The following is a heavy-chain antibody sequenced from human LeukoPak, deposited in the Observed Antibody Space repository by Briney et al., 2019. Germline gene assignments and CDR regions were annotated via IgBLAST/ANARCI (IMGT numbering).Heavy chain of an antibody. CDR2: ISGSGYST. J-gene: IGHJ4*02. V-gene: IGHV3-23*01. Sequence: GGSLRLSCAASGFTFSTYAMSWVRQAPGKGLEWVSAISGSGYSTYYADSVKGRFTISRDNSKNTLYLQMNSLRAEDTAEYYCAKGITAESLFDYWGQGTLVTVSS. D-gene: IGHD6-13*01. CDR1: GFTFSTYA. CDR3: AKGITAESLFDY.